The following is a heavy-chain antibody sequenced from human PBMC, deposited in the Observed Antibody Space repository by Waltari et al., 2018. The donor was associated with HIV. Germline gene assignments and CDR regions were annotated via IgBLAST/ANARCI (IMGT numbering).Heavy chain of an antibody. Sequence: EEQLWESGGDLVQPGGSLRLSCEASGFTFSNFAMSWVRQAPGEGLEWVASISDSGASTYYADSVKGRFTISRDNSKNILSLQMNNLRAEDTAVYYCAKSQLGGGQGTLVTVSS. CDR1: GFTFSNFA. CDR3: AKSQLG. D-gene: IGHD1-1*01. J-gene: IGHJ4*02. CDR2: ISDSGAST. V-gene: IGHV3-23*01.